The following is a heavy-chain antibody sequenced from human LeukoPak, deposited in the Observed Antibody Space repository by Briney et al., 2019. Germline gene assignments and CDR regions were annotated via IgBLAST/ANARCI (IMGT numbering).Heavy chain of an antibody. CDR2: IKSKTDGWTT. Sequence: PGGSLRLSCAASGFTFSNAWMSWVRQAPGKGLEWVGRIKSKTDGWTTDYAAPVKDRFTISRDDSKNTLYLQMNSLKTEDTAVYYCTTALSDFWSGYRYFDYWGQGTLVTVSS. CDR3: TTALSDFWSGYRYFDY. D-gene: IGHD3-3*01. V-gene: IGHV3-15*01. CDR1: GFTFSNAW. J-gene: IGHJ4*02.